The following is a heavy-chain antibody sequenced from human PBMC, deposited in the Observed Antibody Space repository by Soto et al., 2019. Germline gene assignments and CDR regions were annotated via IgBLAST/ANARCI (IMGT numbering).Heavy chain of an antibody. V-gene: IGHV4-39*01. D-gene: IGHD5-12*01. Sequence: SETLSLTCTVSGGSISSSSYYWGWIRQPPGKGLEWIGSIYYSGSTYYNPSLKSRVTISVDTSKNQFSLKLSSVTAADTAVYYCPRPTDGYNKSPFDYWGQGTLVTVSS. CDR1: GGSISSSSYY. J-gene: IGHJ4*02. CDR2: IYYSGST. CDR3: PRPTDGYNKSPFDY.